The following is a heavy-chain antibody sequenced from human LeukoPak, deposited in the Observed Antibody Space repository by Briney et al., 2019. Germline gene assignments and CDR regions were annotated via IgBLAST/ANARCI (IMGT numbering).Heavy chain of an antibody. CDR3: ARGMYSSSTYAFDI. CDR2: ISYDGSNK. V-gene: IGHV3-30-3*01. J-gene: IGHJ3*02. CDR1: GFTFSSYA. D-gene: IGHD6-6*01. Sequence: GGSLRLSCAASGFTFSSYAMHWVRQAPGKGLEWVAVISYDGSNKYYADSVKGRFTISRDNSKNTLYLQMNSLRAEDTAVYYCARGMYSSSTYAFDIWGQGTMVTVSS.